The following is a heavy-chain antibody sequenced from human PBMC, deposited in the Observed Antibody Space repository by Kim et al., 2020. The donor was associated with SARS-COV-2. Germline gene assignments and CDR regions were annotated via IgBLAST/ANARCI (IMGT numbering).Heavy chain of an antibody. CDR2: INTGNYNT. CDR3: ARARTLVVVTAIGDY. J-gene: IGHJ4*02. CDR1: GYTFSSYA. D-gene: IGHD2-21*02. Sequence: ASVKVSCKTSGYTFSSYAMHWVRQAPGQRLDWMGWINTGNYNTKYSQKFQGRVTITRDTSASTAHMELSSLRSEDTAVYYCARARTLVVVTAIGDYWSQGTLDTVSS. V-gene: IGHV1-3*04.